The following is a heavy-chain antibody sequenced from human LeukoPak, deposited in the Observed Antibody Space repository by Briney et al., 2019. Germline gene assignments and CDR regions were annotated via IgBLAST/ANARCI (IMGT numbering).Heavy chain of an antibody. CDR1: GFTFNNYA. D-gene: IGHD1-7*01. CDR2: ISGSG. Sequence: GSLRPSCAASGFTFNNYAMSWVRQAPGKGLEWVSAISGSGYADSVKGRFTISRDNSKNTLYLQINSLRAEDTAVYYCAKRRGLELLYYYYMDVWGKGTTVTVSS. J-gene: IGHJ6*03. V-gene: IGHV3-23*01. CDR3: AKRRGLELLYYYYMDV.